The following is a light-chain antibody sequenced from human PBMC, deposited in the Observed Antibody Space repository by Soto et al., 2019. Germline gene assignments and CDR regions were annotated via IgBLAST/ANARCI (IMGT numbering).Light chain of an antibody. CDR2: AAS. CDR1: QSISTY. Sequence: DIQITHSPSSLSSSVVYILSINCLASQSISTYLNWYQQKPGKAPMLLIYAASNLQSGVPSRFSGSGSVTDFTLAITGLQPEDFATYYCLQYYNFSWTFGQGTKVDIK. J-gene: IGKJ1*01. V-gene: IGKV1-39*01. CDR3: LQYYNFSWT.